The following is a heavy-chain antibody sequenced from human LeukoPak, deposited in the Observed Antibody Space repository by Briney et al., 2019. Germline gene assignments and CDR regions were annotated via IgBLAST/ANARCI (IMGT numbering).Heavy chain of an antibody. CDR1: GGPISSGDYY. J-gene: IGHJ4*02. CDR3: ARHGPVGATGPLSY. CDR2: IYYSGST. V-gene: IGHV4-39*01. Sequence: SETLSLTCTVSGGPISSGDYYWRWIRQPPGKGLEWIGSIYYSGSTYYNPSLKSRVTISVDTSKNQFSLKLSSVTAADTAVYYCARHGPVGATGPLSYWGQGTLVTVSS. D-gene: IGHD1-26*01.